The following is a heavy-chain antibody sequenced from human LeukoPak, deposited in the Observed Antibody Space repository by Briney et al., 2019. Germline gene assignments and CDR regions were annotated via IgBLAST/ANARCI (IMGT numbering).Heavy chain of an antibody. CDR1: GYTFTGYY. CDR3: ARGSPIVVVTAISQPFDY. V-gene: IGHV1-2*02. CDR2: INPNSGGT. D-gene: IGHD2-21*02. J-gene: IGHJ4*02. Sequence: ASVKVSCKASGYTFTGYYMHWVRQAPGQGLEWTGWINPNSGGTNYAQKFQGRVTMTRDTSISTAYMELSRLRSDDTAVYYCARGSPIVVVTAISQPFDYWGQGTLVTVSS.